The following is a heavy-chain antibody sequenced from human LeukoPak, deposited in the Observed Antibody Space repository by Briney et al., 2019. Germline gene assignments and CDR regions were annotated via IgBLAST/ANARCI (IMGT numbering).Heavy chain of an antibody. J-gene: IGHJ6*03. V-gene: IGHV3-21*04. CDR3: AKGGTTYYYYYMDV. Sequence: PGGSLRLSCAASGFTFNTYSMNWVRQAPGKGLEWVSSISDNSNYIYYSDSVEGRFTISRDNAKNSLYLQMNSLRVEDTAVYYCAKGGTTYYYYYMDVWGKGTTVTVSS. CDR2: ISDNSNYI. CDR1: GFTFNTYS. D-gene: IGHD3-16*01.